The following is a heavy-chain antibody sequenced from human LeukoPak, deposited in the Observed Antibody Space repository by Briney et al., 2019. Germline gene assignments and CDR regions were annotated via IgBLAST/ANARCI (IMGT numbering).Heavy chain of an antibody. V-gene: IGHV3-30*02. Sequence: GGSLRLSCAASGFTFSSYGIHCVRQAPGKGLEGVTFIRCDGSTKYYSDSAKGRFTISRDNSKNTVYLQMNSLRPDDTAIYYCAKVLDILTADYFRPDVYYFDYWGRGTLVTVSS. D-gene: IGHD3-9*01. CDR1: GFTFSSYG. CDR3: AKVLDILTADYFRPDVYYFDY. J-gene: IGHJ4*02. CDR2: IRCDGSTK.